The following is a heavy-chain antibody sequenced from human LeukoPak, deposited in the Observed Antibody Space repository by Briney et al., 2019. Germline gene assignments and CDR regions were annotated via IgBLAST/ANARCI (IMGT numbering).Heavy chain of an antibody. CDR2: IYYSGST. Sequence: SETLSLTCTVSGGSISSSSYYWGWIRQPPGKGLEWIGSIYYSGSTYYNPSLKSRITISVDTYKNQFSLKLSSVTAADTAVYYCARDQGYCSGGSCHYFDYWGQGTLVTVSS. V-gene: IGHV4-39*07. CDR3: ARDQGYCSGGSCHYFDY. D-gene: IGHD2-15*01. CDR1: GGSISSSSYY. J-gene: IGHJ4*02.